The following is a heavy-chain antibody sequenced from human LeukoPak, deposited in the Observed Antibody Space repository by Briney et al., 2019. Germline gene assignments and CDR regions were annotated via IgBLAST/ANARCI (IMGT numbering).Heavy chain of an antibody. Sequence: ASVKVSCKASGYFFTDNYMHWVRQAPGQGPEWMAWINPKSGGTNYGQKFQGRVTLTRDTSISTTYMELSSLRSDDTAVYYCTRGGGSSGYPDFWGQGTLVTVSS. V-gene: IGHV1-2*02. CDR1: GYFFTDNY. D-gene: IGHD6-19*01. CDR2: INPKSGGT. CDR3: TRGGGSSGYPDF. J-gene: IGHJ4*02.